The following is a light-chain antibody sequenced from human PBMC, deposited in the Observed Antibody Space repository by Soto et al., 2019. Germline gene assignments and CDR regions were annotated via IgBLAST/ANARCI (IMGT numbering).Light chain of an antibody. CDR1: SSNIGSNY. Sequence: QSVLTQPPSVSAAPGQKGTISCSGTSSNIGSNYVSWYQHFPGTAPKLLIYEDNKRPSEIPDRFSGSKSGTSATLGITGLQTGDEADYYCETWDNSLSIYVFATGTKVTVL. J-gene: IGLJ1*01. CDR3: ETWDNSLSIYV. CDR2: EDN. V-gene: IGLV1-51*02.